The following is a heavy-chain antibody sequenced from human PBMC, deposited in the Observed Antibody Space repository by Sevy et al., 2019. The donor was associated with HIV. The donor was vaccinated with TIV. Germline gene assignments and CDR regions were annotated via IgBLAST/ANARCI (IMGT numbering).Heavy chain of an antibody. CDR1: GYSISSGYY. Sequence: SETLSLTCTVSGYSISSGYYWGWIRQPPGKGLEWIGSIYHSGSTYYNPSLKSRVTISVDTSKNQFSLKLSSVTAADTAAYYCARVAEGRWFDPWGQGTLVTVSS. CDR3: ARVAEGRWFDP. V-gene: IGHV4-38-2*02. CDR2: IYHSGST. J-gene: IGHJ5*02.